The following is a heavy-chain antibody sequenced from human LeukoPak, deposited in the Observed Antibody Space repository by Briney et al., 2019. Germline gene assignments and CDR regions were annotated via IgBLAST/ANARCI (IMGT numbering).Heavy chain of an antibody. J-gene: IGHJ4*02. CDR1: GGSISSYY. D-gene: IGHD1-26*01. V-gene: IGHV4-59*08. CDR2: IYYSGST. Sequence: SETLSLTCTVSGGSISSYYWTWIRQPPGKGLEWIGYIYYSGSTYYNPSLKSRVTISVDTSKNQFSLKLSSVTAADTALYYCARRGLGSHSGTFDYWGQGTLVTVSS. CDR3: ARRGLGSHSGTFDY.